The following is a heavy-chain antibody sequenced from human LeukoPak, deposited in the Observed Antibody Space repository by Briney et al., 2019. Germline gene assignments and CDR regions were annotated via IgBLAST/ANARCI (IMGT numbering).Heavy chain of an antibody. J-gene: IGHJ4*02. CDR1: GGSISSSSYY. D-gene: IGHD6-19*01. Sequence: KPSETLSLTCTVSGGSISSSSYYWGWIRQPPGKGLEWIGSIYYSGSTNYNPSLKSRVTISVDTSKNQFSLRLSSVTAADTAVYYCAGQGGEKFGSGWPFDYWGQGTLVTVSS. CDR3: AGQGGEKFGSGWPFDY. CDR2: IYYSGST. V-gene: IGHV4-39*07.